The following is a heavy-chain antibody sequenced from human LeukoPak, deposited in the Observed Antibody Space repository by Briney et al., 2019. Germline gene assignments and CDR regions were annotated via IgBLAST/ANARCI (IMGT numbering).Heavy chain of an antibody. CDR2: INHSGST. CDR3: ARHGTDFITLDY. V-gene: IGHV4-34*01. J-gene: IGHJ4*02. D-gene: IGHD3-22*01. CDR1: GGSFSGYY. Sequence: SETLSLTCAVYGGSFSGYYWSWIRQPPGKGLEWIGEINHSGSTNYNPSLKSRVTISVDTSKNQFSLKLSSVTAADTAVYYCARHGTDFITLDYWGQGTLVTVSS.